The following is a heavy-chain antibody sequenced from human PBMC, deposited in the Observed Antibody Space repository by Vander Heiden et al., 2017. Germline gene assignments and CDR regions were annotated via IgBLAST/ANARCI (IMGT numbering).Heavy chain of an antibody. CDR2: SSASATST. D-gene: IGHD3-10*01. CDR3: AKAGMVRGANFHSDTFDL. V-gene: IGHV3-23*01. CDR1: GFTFSRHT. J-gene: IGHJ3*01. Sequence: EVQLLESGGGLEQPGGSLRPSCRASGFTFSRHTMGWLRRAPGKGLEWVSTSSASATSTYYADSVKGRFTVSRDNSQNTIFLLMNSLTAEDTAVYYCAKAGMVRGANFHSDTFDLWGQGTMVTVSS.